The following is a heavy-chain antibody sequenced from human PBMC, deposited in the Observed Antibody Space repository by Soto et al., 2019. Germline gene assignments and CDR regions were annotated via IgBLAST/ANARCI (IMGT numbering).Heavy chain of an antibody. CDR1: GYTFASYA. D-gene: IGHD5-12*01. CDR2: ISAYNGNT. V-gene: IGHV1-18*01. CDR3: ASDRRSIVATLMDY. Sequence: QVQLVQSGAEVKKPGASVKVSCKASGYTFASYAISWVRQAPGQGLEWMGWISAYNGNTNYAQILQGRVTMTTDTSTSTAYMELRSLRSDDTAVYYCASDRRSIVATLMDYWGQGTLVTVSS. J-gene: IGHJ4*02.